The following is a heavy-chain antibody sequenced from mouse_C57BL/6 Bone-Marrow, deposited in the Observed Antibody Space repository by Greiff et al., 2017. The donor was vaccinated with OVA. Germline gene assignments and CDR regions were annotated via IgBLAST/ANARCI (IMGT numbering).Heavy chain of an antibody. CDR2: ISYSGST. Sequence: EVKLLESGPGMVKPSQSLSLTCTVTGYSITSGYDWHWIRHFPGNKLEWMGYISYSGSTNYNPSLKSRISITHDTSKNHFFLKLNSVTTEDTATYYCARDREGYDGYYVFDVWGTGTTVTVSS. CDR3: ARDREGYDGYYVFDV. D-gene: IGHD2-3*01. J-gene: IGHJ1*03. CDR1: GYSITSGYD. V-gene: IGHV3-1*01.